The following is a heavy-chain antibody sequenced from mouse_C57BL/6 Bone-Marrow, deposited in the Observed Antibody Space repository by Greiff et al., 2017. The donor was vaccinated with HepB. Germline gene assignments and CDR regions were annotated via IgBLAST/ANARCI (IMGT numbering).Heavy chain of an antibody. D-gene: IGHD2-2*01. CDR1: GYTFTSYW. CDR2: IHPNSGST. Sequence: VKLQQSGAELVKPGASVKLSCKASGYTFTSYWMHWVKQRPGQGLEWIGMIHPNSGSTNYNEKFKSKATLTVDKSSSTAYMQLSSLTSEDSAVYYCARTGYYFDYWGQGTTLTVSS. V-gene: IGHV1-64*01. CDR3: ARTGYYFDY. J-gene: IGHJ2*01.